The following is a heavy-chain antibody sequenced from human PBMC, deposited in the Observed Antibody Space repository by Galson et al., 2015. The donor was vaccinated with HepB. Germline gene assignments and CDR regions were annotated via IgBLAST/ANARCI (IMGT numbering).Heavy chain of an antibody. J-gene: IGHJ6*03. CDR1: GDSVSSNTAA. V-gene: IGHV6-1*01. CDR2: TYYRSKWYT. D-gene: IGHD2-2*01. Sequence: CAISGDSVSSNTAAWNWIRQSPSRGLEWLGRTYYRSKWYTDYAVSVKSRITINPDTSKNQFSLQLNSVTPEDTAVYFCARDIIVVLPAAKTSYYMDVWGKGTTVTVSS. CDR3: ARDIIVVLPAAKTSYYMDV.